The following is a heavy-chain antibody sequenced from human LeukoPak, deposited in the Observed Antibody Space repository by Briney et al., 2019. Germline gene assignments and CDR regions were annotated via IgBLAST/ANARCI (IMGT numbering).Heavy chain of an antibody. J-gene: IGHJ4*02. V-gene: IGHV1-69*06. CDR1: GGTFSSYA. D-gene: IGHD3-22*01. CDR3: ARDPHYYDSSGYYF. CDR2: IIPIFGTA. Sequence: ASVKVSCKASGGTFSSYAISWVRQAPGQGLEWMGGIIPIFGTANYAQKFQGRVTITADKSTSTAYMELSSLRSEDTAVYYCARDPHYYDSSGYYFWGQGILVTVSS.